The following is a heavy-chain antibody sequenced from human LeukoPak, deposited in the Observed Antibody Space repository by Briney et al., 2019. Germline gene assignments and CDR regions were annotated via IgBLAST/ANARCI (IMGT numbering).Heavy chain of an antibody. V-gene: IGHV4-30-4*08. J-gene: IGHJ4*02. CDR3: ARYCSSTSCYTEGFDY. CDR1: GGSISSSSYY. Sequence: SETLSLTCTVSGGSISSSSYYWGWIRQPPGKGLEWIGYIYYSGSTYYNPSLKSRVTISVDTSKNQFSLKLSSVTAADTAVYYCARYCSSTSCYTEGFDYWGQGTLVTVSS. D-gene: IGHD2-2*02. CDR2: IYYSGST.